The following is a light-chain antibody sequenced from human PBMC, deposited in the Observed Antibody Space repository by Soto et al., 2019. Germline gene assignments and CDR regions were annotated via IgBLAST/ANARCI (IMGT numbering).Light chain of an antibody. V-gene: IGKV1-5*01. CDR2: DTS. CDR3: QQYNPYSMWT. CDR1: QSISVA. J-gene: IGKJ1*01. Sequence: DIQMTQTPSTLSASVGDRVAITCRASQSISVAVAWYQQKPGKAPKLLIFDTSSLESGVPSRFSGSVSGTEFTLTISSLQPDDFATYYCQQYNPYSMWTFGQGTNVEIK.